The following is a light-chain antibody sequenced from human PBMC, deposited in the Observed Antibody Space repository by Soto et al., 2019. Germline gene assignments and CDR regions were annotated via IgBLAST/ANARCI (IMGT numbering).Light chain of an antibody. Sequence: EIVLTQSPATLPLSPGERATLSCRASQSVSSYLAWYHQKPGQSPRLLIYDASNRATGIPARFSGSGSGTDFTLTISSLEPEDFAVYYCQQRSNWPWTFGQGDQGGYQT. J-gene: IGKJ1*01. V-gene: IGKV3-11*01. CDR1: QSVSSY. CDR2: DAS. CDR3: QQRSNWPWT.